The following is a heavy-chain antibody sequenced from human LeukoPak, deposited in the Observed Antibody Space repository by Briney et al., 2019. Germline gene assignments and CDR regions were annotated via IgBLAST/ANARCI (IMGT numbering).Heavy chain of an antibody. CDR1: GGTFSSYA. CDR2: IIPIFGTA. V-gene: IGHV1-69*13. CDR3: ASSGEPRVYYYYYGMDV. J-gene: IGHJ6*02. Sequence: SVKVSCKASGGTFSSYAISWVRQAPGQGLEWMGGIIPIFGTANYAQKFQGRVTITADESTSTAYMELSSLRSEDTAVYYCASSGEPRVYYYYYGMDVWGRGTTVTVSS. D-gene: IGHD2-21*01.